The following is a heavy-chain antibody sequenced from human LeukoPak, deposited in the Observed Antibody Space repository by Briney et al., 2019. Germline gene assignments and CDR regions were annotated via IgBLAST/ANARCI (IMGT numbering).Heavy chain of an antibody. V-gene: IGHV5-51*01. CDR2: IYPADSDT. CDR3: ARLSGSYYSAFDI. D-gene: IGHD1-26*01. Sequence: KPGESLTISCKGSGSSFTNYWIGWGRQMPGKGLEWMGIIYPADSDTRYSPSLEDQVTISAAKSISTAYLQWRRLKASDIAMYYCARLSGSYYSAFDIWGQGTMVTVSS. J-gene: IGHJ3*02. CDR1: GSSFTNYW.